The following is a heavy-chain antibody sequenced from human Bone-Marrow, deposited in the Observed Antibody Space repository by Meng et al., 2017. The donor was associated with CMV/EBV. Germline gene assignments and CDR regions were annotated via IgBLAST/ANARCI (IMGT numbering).Heavy chain of an antibody. D-gene: IGHD1-1*01. J-gene: IGHJ6*02. CDR2: IWYDGSNK. Sequence: GGCLRRSFGASGFTFSSYGMQWVRQAPGKGLEWVAVIWYDGSNKYYADSVKGRFTISRDNSKNTLYLQMNSLRAEDTAVYYCSKDWNQSYGMDVWGQGTTVTVSS. CDR1: GFTFSSYG. CDR3: SKDWNQSYGMDV. V-gene: IGHV3-33*06.